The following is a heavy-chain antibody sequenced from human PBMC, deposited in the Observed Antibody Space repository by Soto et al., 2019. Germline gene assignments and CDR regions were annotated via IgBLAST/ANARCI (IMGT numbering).Heavy chain of an antibody. V-gene: IGHV3-7*01. CDR1: GFTFNTHW. Sequence: PGESLKISCAASGFTFNTHWMSWVRQAPGKGLEWVAHTKPDGSEKYYVDSARGRFTISRDNARNSLYLQMNSLRADDTALYYCVAWGTSTSNPWGQGTLVTVSS. D-gene: IGHD1-1*01. CDR2: TKPDGSEK. J-gene: IGHJ5*02. CDR3: VAWGTSTSNP.